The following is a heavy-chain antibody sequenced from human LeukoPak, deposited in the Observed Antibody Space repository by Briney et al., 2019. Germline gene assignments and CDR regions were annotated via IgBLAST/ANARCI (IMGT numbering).Heavy chain of an antibody. D-gene: IGHD7-27*01. CDR1: GFTFSSYA. CDR3: AKNWGSLDC. J-gene: IGHJ4*02. CDR2: LSGDAGSS. Sequence: PGGSLRLSCAASGFTFSSYAMTWVRQALGKGLEWVSVLSGDAGSSYYADSVKGRFTISRDNSKNTVYLQMNSLRAEDTAVYYCAKNWGSLDCWGQGALVTVSS. V-gene: IGHV3-23*01.